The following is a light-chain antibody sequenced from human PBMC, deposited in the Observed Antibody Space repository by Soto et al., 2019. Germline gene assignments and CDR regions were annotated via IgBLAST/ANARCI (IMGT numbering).Light chain of an antibody. V-gene: IGLV2-14*01. CDR3: TSYRSATTPPYV. CDR1: ISDIGAYNF. CDR2: EVA. Sequence: QSVLTQPSSVSGSPEQSITISSTGTISDIGAYNFVSWYQHHPGKAPKLLIYEVAYRPSGISNRFSGSKSANTASLTISGLQAEDEADYFCTSYRSATTPPYVFGSGTKATVL. J-gene: IGLJ1*01.